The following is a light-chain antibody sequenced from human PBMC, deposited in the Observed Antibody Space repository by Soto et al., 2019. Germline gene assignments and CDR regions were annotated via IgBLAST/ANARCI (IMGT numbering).Light chain of an antibody. V-gene: IGKV1-39*01. CDR1: QSISSY. CDR2: AAS. J-gene: IGKJ1*01. Sequence: DIQMTQSPSSLSAAVGDIVTIACLSSQSISSYLNWYQQKPGKAPKLLIYAASSLQSGVPSRFSGSGSGTDFTLTISSLQPEDFATYYCQQSYSTPRTFGQGTKVDIK. CDR3: QQSYSTPRT.